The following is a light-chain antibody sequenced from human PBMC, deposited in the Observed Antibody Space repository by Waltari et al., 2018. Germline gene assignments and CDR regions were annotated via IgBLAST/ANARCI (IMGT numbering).Light chain of an antibody. CDR1: QNIGTY. J-gene: IGKJ1*01. V-gene: IGKV3-20*01. CDR3: QNHERLPAT. Sequence: LTQSPGTLSLSPGARATPPCRASQNIGTYLVWYQQKPGQPPRLLMDAASRRATGVPDRFSGSGSGTDFSLTISRLEPEDFAVYYCQNHERLPATFGQGTRVEIK. CDR2: AAS.